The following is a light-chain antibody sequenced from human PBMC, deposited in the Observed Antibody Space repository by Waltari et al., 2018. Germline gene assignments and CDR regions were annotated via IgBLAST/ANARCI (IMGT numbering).Light chain of an antibody. CDR1: QDIKIY. CDR3: VQGTHWVT. V-gene: IGKV1-39*01. J-gene: IGKJ4*01. Sequence: DVQMTQSPSSLSASLGDRVTMTCRPSQDIKIYLDWYQQKPGKAPNLLIYGTFTLQSGVPSRFSGSASGTNFTLSIAGVQPDDAGVYFCVQGTHWVTFGGGTTV. CDR2: GTF.